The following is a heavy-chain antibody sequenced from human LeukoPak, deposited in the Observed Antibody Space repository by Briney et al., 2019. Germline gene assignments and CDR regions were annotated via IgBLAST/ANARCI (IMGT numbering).Heavy chain of an antibody. J-gene: IGHJ4*02. CDR3: ARHIDWKFDY. D-gene: IGHD1-1*01. CDR2: IKQDGSEE. Sequence: GGSLRLSCAPSGFTFSTYWMTWVRQAPGKGLEWVANIKQDGSEEYYVDSVKGRFTISKDNAKNSLYLQMNSLRVEDTAAYYCARHIDWKFDYWGQGTLVTVSS. CDR1: GFTFSTYW. V-gene: IGHV3-7*01.